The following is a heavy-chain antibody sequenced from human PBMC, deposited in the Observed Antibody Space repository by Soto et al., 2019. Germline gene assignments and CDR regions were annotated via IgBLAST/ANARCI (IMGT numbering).Heavy chain of an antibody. CDR1: GFTFSSYV. CDR3: AKDRRDCSSTSCYFGIFAFDI. CDR2: ISGSSGSK. Sequence: GGSLRLSCAASGFTFSSYVMTWVRQAPGKGLEWVSGISGSSGSKYYADSVKGRFTISRDNSKNTLYLQMNSLRAEDTAVYYCAKDRRDCSSTSCYFGIFAFDIWGQGTMVTVS. D-gene: IGHD2-2*01. J-gene: IGHJ3*02. V-gene: IGHV3-23*01.